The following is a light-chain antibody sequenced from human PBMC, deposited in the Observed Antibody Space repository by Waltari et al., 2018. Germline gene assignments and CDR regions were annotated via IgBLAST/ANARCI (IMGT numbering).Light chain of an antibody. CDR2: SAS. CDR3: QQSYSTPMYT. J-gene: IGKJ2*01. V-gene: IGKV1-39*01. CDR1: QSIGSY. Sequence: DIQMTQSPSSLSASVGDRVTITCRASQSIGSYLTWYQQKPGKAPELLIYSASSLQSGVPSRFRGSGSGTDFILTISSLQPEDFATYYCQQSYSTPMYTFGQGTKVEIK.